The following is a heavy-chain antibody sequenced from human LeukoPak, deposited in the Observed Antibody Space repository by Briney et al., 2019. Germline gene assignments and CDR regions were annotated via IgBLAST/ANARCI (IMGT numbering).Heavy chain of an antibody. CDR1: GFTFSSYE. CDR3: ARESYDILTGYSALYYYYGMDV. D-gene: IGHD3-9*01. V-gene: IGHV3-48*03. J-gene: IGHJ6*04. Sequence: GGSLRLSCAASGFTFSSYEMNWVRQAPGKGLEGVSYISSSGSTIYYADSVKGRFTISRDNAKNSLYLQMNSLRAEDTAVYYCARESYDILTGYSALYYYYGMDVWGKGTTVTVSS. CDR2: ISSSGSTI.